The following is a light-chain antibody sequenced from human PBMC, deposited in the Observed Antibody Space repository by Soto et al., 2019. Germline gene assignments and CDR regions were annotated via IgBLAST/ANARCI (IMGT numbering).Light chain of an antibody. Sequence: DIVMTQSPDSLAVSLGERATINCKSSQSVLYSSNNKNYLAWYQQRPGQPPKLPIYWASTRESGVADRFSGSGSGTDFTLTITSLQAEDVAVYYCQQYESTPPTFGQGTKLEIK. J-gene: IGKJ2*01. CDR2: WAS. CDR3: QQYESTPPT. V-gene: IGKV4-1*01. CDR1: QSVLYSSNNKNY.